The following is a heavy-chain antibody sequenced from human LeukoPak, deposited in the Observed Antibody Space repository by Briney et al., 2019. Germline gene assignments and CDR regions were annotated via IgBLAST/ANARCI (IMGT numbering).Heavy chain of an antibody. CDR2: ISSSSRYI. CDR3: ARGRGYYDSSGYYYEMYYFDY. CDR1: GFTFRNYT. J-gene: IGHJ4*02. D-gene: IGHD3-22*01. V-gene: IGHV3-21*01. Sequence: GWSLRLSCAASGFTFRNYTMNWVRQAPGKGLEWVSSISSSSRYIYYADSVKGRFTISRDNAKNSLYLQMNSLRAEDTAVYYCARGRGYYDSSGYYYEMYYFDYWGQGTLVTVSS.